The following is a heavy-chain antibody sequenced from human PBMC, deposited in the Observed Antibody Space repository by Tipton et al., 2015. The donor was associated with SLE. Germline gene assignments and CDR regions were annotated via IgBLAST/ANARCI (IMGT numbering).Heavy chain of an antibody. Sequence: GLVKPSETLSLSCAVSGYSISSGYYWGWIRQSPGKGLQWIASMYPGGTTHYNSSLKSRVTISEDTSKNQFSLKLSSVTAADTAVYYCARWSCNTNSCFYAFDIWGQGTMVTVSS. CDR2: MYPGGTT. D-gene: IGHD2-2*01. J-gene: IGHJ3*02. CDR1: GYSISSGYY. V-gene: IGHV4-38-2*01. CDR3: ARWSCNTNSCFYAFDI.